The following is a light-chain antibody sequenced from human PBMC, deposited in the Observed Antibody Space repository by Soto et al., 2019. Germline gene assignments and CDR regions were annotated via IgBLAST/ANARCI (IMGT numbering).Light chain of an antibody. V-gene: IGKV3-20*01. Sequence: EVVLTQSPGTLSLSPGERATLSCRASQSVSSNSLVWYQQKLGQAPRLLIYGASNRATGIPDRFSASGSGTDFTLTISRLEPEDFAMYYCQQYSSYPLTFGGGTKVEIK. CDR2: GAS. CDR1: QSVSSNS. J-gene: IGKJ4*01. CDR3: QQYSSYPLT.